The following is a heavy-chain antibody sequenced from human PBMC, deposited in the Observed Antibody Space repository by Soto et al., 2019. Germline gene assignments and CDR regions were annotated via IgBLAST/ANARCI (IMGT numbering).Heavy chain of an antibody. CDR2: IYSGGST. D-gene: IGHD4-17*01. V-gene: IGHV3-53*01. CDR3: ARDVRYGDNYYYGMDV. J-gene: IGHJ6*02. Sequence: EVQLVESGGGLIQPGESLRLSCAASGFTVSSKYMSWVRQAPGKGLEWVSVIYSGGSTYYADSVKGRFTISRDNSKNTLYLQMNSLRAEDTAVYYCARDVRYGDNYYYGMDVWGQGTTVTVSS. CDR1: GFTVSSKY.